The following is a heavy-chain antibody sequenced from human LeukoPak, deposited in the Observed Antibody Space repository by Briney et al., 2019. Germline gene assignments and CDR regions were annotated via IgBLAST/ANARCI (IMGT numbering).Heavy chain of an antibody. J-gene: IGHJ2*01. CDR3: AKAIAAPVWYFDL. V-gene: IGHV3-23*01. D-gene: IGHD6-13*01. CDR1: RFTFSSYA. CDR2: ISGRGDST. Sequence: GGSLRLSCAASRFTFSSYAMSWVRQAPGKGLEWVSTISGRGDSTYYADSVKGRFTISRDNSRNTLYLQMNTPRAEDTAVYYCAKAIAAPVWYFDLWGRGTLVTASS.